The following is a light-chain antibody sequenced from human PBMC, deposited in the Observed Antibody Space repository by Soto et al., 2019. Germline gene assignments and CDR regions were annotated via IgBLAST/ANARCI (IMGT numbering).Light chain of an antibody. V-gene: IGKV3-15*01. Sequence: EIVMTQSPATLSVPPGQRDTLSCRASQSVSSKLAWFQQKTGQATSLLIYGVSTRATGVTVRYSGSGSGTEFTLNINRLQSEDFAVYYCQQYNNWTHTFGPWNKV. CDR2: GVS. CDR1: QSVSSK. J-gene: IGKJ2*01. CDR3: QQYNNWTHT.